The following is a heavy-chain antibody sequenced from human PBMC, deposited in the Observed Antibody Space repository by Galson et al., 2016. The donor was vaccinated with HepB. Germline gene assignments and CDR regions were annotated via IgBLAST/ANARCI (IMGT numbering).Heavy chain of an antibody. CDR2: VYYSGTT. Sequence: SETLSLTCTVSGGSISSSGYYWAWIRQPPGKGLEWIGSVYYSGTTYYNPSLKSRVTISLDTSKNHFSLRMTSVTAADTAIYYCASGTAAADTWSPGSLVTVSS. D-gene: IGHD6-13*01. J-gene: IGHJ4*02. CDR1: GGSISSSGYY. CDR3: ASGTAAADT. V-gene: IGHV4-39*07.